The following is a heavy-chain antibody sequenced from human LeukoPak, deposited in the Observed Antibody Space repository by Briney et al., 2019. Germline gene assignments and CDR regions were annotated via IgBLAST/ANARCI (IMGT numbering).Heavy chain of an antibody. CDR2: IYHSGST. D-gene: IGHD3-22*01. J-gene: IGHJ4*02. Sequence: PSETLSLTCAVSGYSISIGYYWGSIRQPPGKGLEWIGSIYHSGSTYYNPSLKSRVTISVDTSKNQFSLKLSSVTAADTAVYYCARAGSGRYDSSGYYYFDYWGQGTLVTVSS. CDR1: GYSISIGYY. V-gene: IGHV4-38-2*01. CDR3: ARAGSGRYDSSGYYYFDY.